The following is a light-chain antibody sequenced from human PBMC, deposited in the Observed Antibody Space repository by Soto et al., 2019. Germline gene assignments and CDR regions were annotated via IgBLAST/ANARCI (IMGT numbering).Light chain of an antibody. Sequence: IQMTQSPSSLSAYVGDRVTITCRASQGISNYLAWYQQKPGKVPKLLIYAPSTLQSGVPSRFSGSGSGTDFALTISSLQPEDVATYYCQKYNSAPWTFGQGTKVDIK. J-gene: IGKJ1*01. V-gene: IGKV1-27*01. CDR1: QGISNY. CDR2: APS. CDR3: QKYNSAPWT.